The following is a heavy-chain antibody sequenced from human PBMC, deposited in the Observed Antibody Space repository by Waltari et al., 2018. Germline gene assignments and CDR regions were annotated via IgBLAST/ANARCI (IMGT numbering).Heavy chain of an antibody. V-gene: IGHV4-38-2*01. Sequence: QVQLQESGPGQVKPSETLSLTCAVSGYSISSGYYWGWIRQPPGKGLEWIGGIYHSGSTYYNPSLKSRVTISVDTSKNQFSLKLSSVTAADTAVYYCARARSYMVRGVPRSWWFDPWGQGTLVTVSS. J-gene: IGHJ5*02. D-gene: IGHD3-10*01. CDR3: ARARSYMVRGVPRSWWFDP. CDR1: GYSISSGYY. CDR2: IYHSGST.